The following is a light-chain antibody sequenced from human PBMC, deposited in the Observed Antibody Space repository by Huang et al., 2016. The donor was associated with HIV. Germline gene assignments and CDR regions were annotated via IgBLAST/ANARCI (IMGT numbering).Light chain of an antibody. CDR1: QSISRY. CDR3: QQSYSSPPT. J-gene: IGKJ2*01. Sequence: DIQMTQSPSSLSASVGERVTITCRASQSISRYLIWYQQKPGKAPKVLIHSASSLQSGVPSRFSGSGSGTDFTLTISRLQTEDFATYYRQQSYSSPPTFGQGTKVEIK. V-gene: IGKV1-39*01. CDR2: SAS.